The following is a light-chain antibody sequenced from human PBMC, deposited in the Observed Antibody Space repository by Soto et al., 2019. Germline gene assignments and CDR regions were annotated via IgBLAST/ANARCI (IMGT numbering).Light chain of an antibody. Sequence: DIQMTQSPSTLSASVGDRVTITCRASQSMSSWLAWYQQKPGKAPKFLIYKASNLEVGVPSRFSGSGSGTEFTLTISSLQPDDFATYYCQQYNSYSLTFGGGTKVEMK. J-gene: IGKJ4*01. V-gene: IGKV1-5*03. CDR2: KAS. CDR3: QQYNSYSLT. CDR1: QSMSSW.